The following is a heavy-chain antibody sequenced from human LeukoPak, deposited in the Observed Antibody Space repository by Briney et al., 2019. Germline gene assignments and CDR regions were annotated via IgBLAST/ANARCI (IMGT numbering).Heavy chain of an antibody. D-gene: IGHD3-10*01. J-gene: IGHJ4*02. V-gene: IGHV3-49*04. CDR1: GFTFGDYA. CDR2: VRSKLSGGTT. Sequence: PGGSLRLSCTASGFTFGDYAMNWVRQAPGKGLGWVGFVRSKLSGGTTEYAASVRGRFTISRDDSKSTAYLQMNSLRTEDTAVYYCTRYRGYFDYWGQGTLVTVSS. CDR3: TRYRGYFDY.